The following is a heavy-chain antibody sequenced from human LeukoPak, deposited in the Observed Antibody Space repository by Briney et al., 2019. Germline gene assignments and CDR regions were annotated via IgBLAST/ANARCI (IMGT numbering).Heavy chain of an antibody. D-gene: IGHD5-12*01. V-gene: IGHV4-34*01. Sequence: NPSETLSLTCAVYGGSFSGYYWSWIRQPPGKGLEWIGEINHSGSTNYNPSLKSRVTISVDTSKNQFSLKLSSVTAADTAVYYCAREYLRPSGEYSGYEPWGQGTLVTVSS. CDR3: AREYLRPSGEYSGYEP. J-gene: IGHJ5*02. CDR2: INHSGST. CDR1: GGSFSGYY.